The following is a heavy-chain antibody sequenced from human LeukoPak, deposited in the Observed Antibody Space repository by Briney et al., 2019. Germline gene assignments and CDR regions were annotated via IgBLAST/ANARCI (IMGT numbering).Heavy chain of an antibody. J-gene: IGHJ4*02. CDR3: ARDQLAVAGSDY. Sequence: GGSLRLSCAASGFTFSSYSMNWVRKAPGKGLEWVSSISSSCYIYYADTVKGRFTISRDNAKNSLYLQMNSLRAEDTAVYYCARDQLAVAGSDYWGQGTLVTVSS. V-gene: IGHV3-21*01. D-gene: IGHD6-19*01. CDR1: GFTFSSYS. CDR2: ISSSCYI.